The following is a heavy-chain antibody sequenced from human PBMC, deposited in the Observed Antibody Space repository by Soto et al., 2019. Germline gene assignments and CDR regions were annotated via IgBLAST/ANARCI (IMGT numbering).Heavy chain of an antibody. CDR2: INHSGST. D-gene: IGHD3-16*02. J-gene: IGHJ4*02. Sequence: SETLSLTCAVYGGSFSGYYWSWIRQPPGKGLEWIGEINHSGSTNYNPSLKSRVTISVDTSKNQFSLKLSSVTAADTAVYYCARGRVGYDYVWGSYRPQYYFDYWGQGTLVTVSS. V-gene: IGHV4-34*01. CDR1: GGSFSGYY. CDR3: ARGRVGYDYVWGSYRPQYYFDY.